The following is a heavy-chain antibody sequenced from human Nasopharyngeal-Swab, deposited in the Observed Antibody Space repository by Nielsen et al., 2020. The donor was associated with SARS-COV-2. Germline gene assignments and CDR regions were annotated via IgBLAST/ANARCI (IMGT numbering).Heavy chain of an antibody. CDR3: ARSLAYCGGDCYSSNGVFDY. D-gene: IGHD2-21*01. CDR2: INHSGST. Sequence: SETLSLTCAVYGGSFSGYYWRWIRQPPGKGLEWIGEINHSGSTNYNPSLKSRVTISVDTSKNQFSLKLSSVTAADTAVYYCARSLAYCGGDCYSSNGVFDYWGQGTLVTVSS. CDR1: GGSFSGYY. J-gene: IGHJ4*02. V-gene: IGHV4-34*01.